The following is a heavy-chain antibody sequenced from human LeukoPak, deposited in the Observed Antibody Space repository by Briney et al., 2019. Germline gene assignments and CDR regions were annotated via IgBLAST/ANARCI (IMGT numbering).Heavy chain of an antibody. CDR2: IIPILGIA. Sequence: ASVKVSCKASGGTFSSYAISWVRQAPGQGLEWTGRIIPILGIANYAQKFQGRVTITADKSTSTAYMELSSLRSEDTAVYYCARDIVVVPNYGMDVWGQGTTVTVSS. CDR1: GGTFSSYA. V-gene: IGHV1-69*04. CDR3: ARDIVVVPNYGMDV. D-gene: IGHD2-2*01. J-gene: IGHJ6*02.